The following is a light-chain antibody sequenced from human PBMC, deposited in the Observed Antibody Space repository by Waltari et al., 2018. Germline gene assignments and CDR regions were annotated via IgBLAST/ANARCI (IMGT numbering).Light chain of an antibody. V-gene: IGKV1-5*03. CDR2: KAS. CDR1: QSISSW. Sequence: DIQMTQSPSTLSASVGDRVTITCRASQSISSWLAWYQQKPGKAPKLLIYKASSLESGVPSRFSGSESGTEFTLTISSLQPDDFATYYCQQYNSYSPAYTFGQGTKLEIK. J-gene: IGKJ2*01. CDR3: QQYNSYSPAYT.